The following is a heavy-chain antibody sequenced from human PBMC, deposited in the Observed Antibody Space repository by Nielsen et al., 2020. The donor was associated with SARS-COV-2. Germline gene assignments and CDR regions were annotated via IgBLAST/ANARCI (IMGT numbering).Heavy chain of an antibody. V-gene: IGHV3-30-3*01. CDR2: ISYDGSNK. J-gene: IGHJ6*02. Sequence: GESLKISCAASGFTFSSYAMHWVRQAPGKGLEWVAVISYDGSNKYYADSVKGRFTISRDNSKNTLYLQMNSLRAKDTAVYYCARDDWNDGYGMDVWGQGTTVTVSS. CDR3: ARDDWNDGYGMDV. D-gene: IGHD1-1*01. CDR1: GFTFSSYA.